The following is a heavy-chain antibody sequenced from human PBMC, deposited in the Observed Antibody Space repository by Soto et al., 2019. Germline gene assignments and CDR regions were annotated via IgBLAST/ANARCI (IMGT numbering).Heavy chain of an antibody. Sequence: SETLSLTCTVSGDSISNGGYYWSWIRQQPGRGLEWIGYIYYSGTTYYNPSLKSRVTMSVDTSKDQFSLRLSSVTAADTAVYDCARALAAGPTGDLYYFDYWGQGTLVTVSS. CDR2: IYYSGTT. CDR3: ARALAAGPTGDLYYFDY. V-gene: IGHV4-31*03. J-gene: IGHJ4*02. CDR1: GDSISNGGYY. D-gene: IGHD6-13*01.